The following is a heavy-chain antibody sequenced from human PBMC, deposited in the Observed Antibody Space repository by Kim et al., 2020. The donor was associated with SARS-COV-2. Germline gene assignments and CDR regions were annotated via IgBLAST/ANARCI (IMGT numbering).Heavy chain of an antibody. CDR3: ARGGQWLLDY. J-gene: IGHJ4*02. Sequence: STYYADSVKGRFTISRHNSKNTLYLQMNSLRAEDTAVYYCARGGQWLLDYWGQGTLVTVSS. V-gene: IGHV3-53*04. D-gene: IGHD6-19*01. CDR2: ST.